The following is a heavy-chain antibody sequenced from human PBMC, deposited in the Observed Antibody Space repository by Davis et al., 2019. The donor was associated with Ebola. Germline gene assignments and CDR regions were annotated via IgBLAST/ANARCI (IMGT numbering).Heavy chain of an antibody. CDR3: ARVDRYCSGGSCTDAFDI. Sequence: ASVKVSCKASGGTFSSYAISWVRQAPGQGLEWMGWISAYNGNTNYAQKLQGRVTMTTDTSTSTAYMELRSLRSDDTAVYYCARVDRYCSGGSCTDAFDIWGQGTMVTVSS. CDR1: GGTFSSYA. V-gene: IGHV1-18*01. CDR2: ISAYNGNT. J-gene: IGHJ3*02. D-gene: IGHD2-15*01.